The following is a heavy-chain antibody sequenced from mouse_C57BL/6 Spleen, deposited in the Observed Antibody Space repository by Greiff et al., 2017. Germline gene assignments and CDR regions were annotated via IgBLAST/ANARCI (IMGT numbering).Heavy chain of an antibody. D-gene: IGHD1-1*01. J-gene: IGHJ1*03. CDR1: GYTFTSYW. CDR2: IHPNSGST. Sequence: QVQLQQPGAELVKPGASVKLSCKASGYTFTSYWMHWVKPRPGQGLEWIGMIHPNSGSTNYNEKFKSKATLTVDKSSSTAYMQLSSLTSEDSAVYYCARLGTTVVADWYFDVWGTGTTVTVSS. V-gene: IGHV1-64*01. CDR3: ARLGTTVVADWYFDV.